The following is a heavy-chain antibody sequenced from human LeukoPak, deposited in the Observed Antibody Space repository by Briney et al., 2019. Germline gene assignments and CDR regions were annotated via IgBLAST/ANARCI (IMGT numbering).Heavy chain of an antibody. Sequence: GGSLRLSCAASGFTFSSYWMSWVRQAPGKGLEWVANIKQDGSEKYYVDSVKGRFTISRDNAKNSLYLQMNSLRVEDTAVYYCTRGAYGDNSRYGYWGQGTLVTVSS. CDR2: IKQDGSEK. CDR3: TRGAYGDNSRYGY. V-gene: IGHV3-7*01. CDR1: GFTFSSYW. D-gene: IGHD4-17*01. J-gene: IGHJ4*02.